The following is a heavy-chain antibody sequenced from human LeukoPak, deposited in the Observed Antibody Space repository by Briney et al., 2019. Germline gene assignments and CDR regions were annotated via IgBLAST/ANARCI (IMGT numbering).Heavy chain of an antibody. V-gene: IGHV4-59*01. Sequence: SETLSLTCTVSGGSISSYYWSWIRQPPGKGLEWIGYIYYSGSTNYNPSLKSRVTISVDTSKNQFSLKLSSVTAADTAVYYCARSPPYCSSTSCYLDYWGQGTQVTVSS. J-gene: IGHJ4*02. CDR3: ARSPPYCSSTSCYLDY. CDR1: GGSISSYY. CDR2: IYYSGST. D-gene: IGHD2-2*01.